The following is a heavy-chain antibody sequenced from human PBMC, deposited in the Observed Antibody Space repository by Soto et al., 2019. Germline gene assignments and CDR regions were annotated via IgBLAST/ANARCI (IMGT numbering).Heavy chain of an antibody. CDR1: GGTFWKYA. J-gene: IGHJ6*02. Sequence: QGQLVQSGAEVKKPGSSMKVSCKASGGTFWKYAVSWVRQAPGQGLEWMGGIIPISGTATYAQKFQGRLTIFADESTTTGYMELRSLRSEDTAVYYCARAEGVEVAETTLYHYYGMDVWGQGTTVTVSS. CDR3: ARAEGVEVAETTLYHYYGMDV. CDR2: IIPISGTA. D-gene: IGHD2-15*01. V-gene: IGHV1-69*01.